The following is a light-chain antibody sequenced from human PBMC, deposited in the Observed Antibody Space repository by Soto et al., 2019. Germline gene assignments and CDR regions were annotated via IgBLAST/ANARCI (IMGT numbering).Light chain of an antibody. Sequence: EIVLTHSPGTLSLSPGERATLSFSASQSVSSSYLAWYQQKPGQAPRLLIYGASSRATGIPGRFSGSGSGTDFTLTISRLEPEDFAVYYCQQYGSSPGVTFGQGTRLEIK. CDR3: QQYGSSPGVT. V-gene: IGKV3-20*01. CDR2: GAS. CDR1: QSVSSSY. J-gene: IGKJ5*01.